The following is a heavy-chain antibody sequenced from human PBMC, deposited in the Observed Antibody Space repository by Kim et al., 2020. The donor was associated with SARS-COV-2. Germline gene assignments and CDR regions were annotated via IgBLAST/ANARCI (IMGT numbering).Heavy chain of an antibody. J-gene: IGHJ4*02. CDR3: ARVILNIDHVNYYFDY. Sequence: SVKVSCKASGGTFSSYAISWVRQAPGQGLEWMGGIIPIFGTANYAQKFQGRVTITADESTSTAYMELSSLRSEDTAVYYCARVILNIDHVNYYFDYWGQGTLVTVSS. CDR1: GGTFSSYA. CDR2: IIPIFGTA. D-gene: IGHD2-21*01. V-gene: IGHV1-69*13.